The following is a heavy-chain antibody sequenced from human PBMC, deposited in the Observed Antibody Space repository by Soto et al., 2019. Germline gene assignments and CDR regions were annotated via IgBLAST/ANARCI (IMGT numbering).Heavy chain of an antibody. CDR3: ARDVRVTTHFDY. CDR2: ISAYNGNT. Sequence: ASVEVSCMASGYPFSSYGVSRGRQAPGQGLEWMGWISAYNGNTNYAQKLQGRVTMTTDTSTSTAYMELRSLRSDDTAVYYCARDVRVTTHFDYWGQGTLVTVS. CDR1: GYPFSSYG. D-gene: IGHD4-17*01. J-gene: IGHJ4*02. V-gene: IGHV1-18*01.